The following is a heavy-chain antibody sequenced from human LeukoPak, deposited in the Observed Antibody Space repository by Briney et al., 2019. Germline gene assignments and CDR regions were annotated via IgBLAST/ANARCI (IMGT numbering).Heavy chain of an antibody. D-gene: IGHD3-10*01. V-gene: IGHV3-11*06. CDR2: ISSSSSYT. CDR1: GFTFSDYY. CDR3: ARVEVRGDNWFDP. J-gene: IGHJ5*02. Sequence: GGSVRLSCADSGFTFSDYYMSWIRQAPGKGQEWVSYISSSSSYTNYADSVKGRFTISRDNAKNSLYLQMNSLRAEDTAVYYCARVEVRGDNWFDPWGQGTLVTVSS.